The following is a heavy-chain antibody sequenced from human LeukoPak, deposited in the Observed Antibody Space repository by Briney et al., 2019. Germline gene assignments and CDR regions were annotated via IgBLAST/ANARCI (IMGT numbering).Heavy chain of an antibody. CDR1: GFTFSSYS. D-gene: IGHD6-6*01. Sequence: SGGSLRLSCAASGFTFSSYSMNWVRQAPGKGLEWVSAIGDSGRNTYYADSVRGRFTISRDNSKNTLFLQMNSLRDEDTAVYYCAKSITARTFYFDYWGQGTLVTVSS. CDR2: IGDSGRNT. CDR3: AKSITARTFYFDY. V-gene: IGHV3-23*01. J-gene: IGHJ4*02.